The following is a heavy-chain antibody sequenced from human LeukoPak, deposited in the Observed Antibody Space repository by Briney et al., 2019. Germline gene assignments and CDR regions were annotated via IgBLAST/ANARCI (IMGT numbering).Heavy chain of an antibody. J-gene: IGHJ4*02. V-gene: IGHV1-2*06. D-gene: IGHD6-19*01. CDR1: GYTFTGYY. CDR2: ISPNSGGT. Sequence: ASVKVSCKASGYTFTGYYMHWVRQAPGEGLEWMGRISPNSGGTNYAQKFQGRVTMTRDTSISTAYMELSRLRSDDTAVYYCARDMRIAVAGTYLLKRMDYWGQGTLVTVSS. CDR3: ARDMRIAVAGTYLLKRMDY.